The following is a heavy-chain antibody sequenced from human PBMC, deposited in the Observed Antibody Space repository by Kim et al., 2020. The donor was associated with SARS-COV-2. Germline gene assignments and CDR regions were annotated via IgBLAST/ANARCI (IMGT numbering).Heavy chain of an antibody. CDR3: ARHTYCGGGTCFAPPFNIYFDY. CDR2: IYYSGST. J-gene: IGHJ4*02. Sequence: SETLSLSCTVSGGSISDYYWSWIRQPPGKGLEWIGYIYYSGSTRYNPSLKSRVTISLDTSKKQLSLKLTSVTAADTAVYYCARHTYCGGGTCFAPPFNIYFDYWGQGTLVTVSS. CDR1: GGSISDYY. V-gene: IGHV4-59*08. D-gene: IGHD2-15*01.